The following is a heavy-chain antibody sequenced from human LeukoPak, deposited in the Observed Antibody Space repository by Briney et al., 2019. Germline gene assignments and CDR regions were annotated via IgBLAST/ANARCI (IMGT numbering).Heavy chain of an antibody. CDR3: ARDHTTMID. Sequence: SETLSLTCAVYGGSFSGYYWSWIRQPPGKGLEWIGCISHSGSTNYNPSLKRRVTISLDTSKNQFSLKLSSVTAADTAVYYCARDHTTMIDWGQGALVTVSS. CDR2: ISHSGST. V-gene: IGHV4-59*01. D-gene: IGHD5-18*01. J-gene: IGHJ4*02. CDR1: GGSFSGYY.